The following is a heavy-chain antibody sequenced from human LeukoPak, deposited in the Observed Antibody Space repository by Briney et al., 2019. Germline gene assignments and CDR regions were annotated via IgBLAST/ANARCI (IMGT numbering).Heavy chain of an antibody. J-gene: IGHJ6*02. CDR2: IIPIFGTT. Sequence: SVKVSCKASGGTFSSYAISWVRQAPGEGLEWMGGIIPIFGTTNYAQNFQGRVTITADESTSTAYMELSSLRSEDTAVYYCAHSFDWSMNTYGLDVWGQGTTVTVSS. D-gene: IGHD3-9*01. CDR3: AHSFDWSMNTYGLDV. CDR1: GGTFSSYA. V-gene: IGHV1-69*13.